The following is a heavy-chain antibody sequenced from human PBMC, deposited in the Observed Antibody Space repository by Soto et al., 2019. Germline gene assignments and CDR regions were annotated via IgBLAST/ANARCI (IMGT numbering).Heavy chain of an antibody. V-gene: IGHV4-59*08. CDR3: GRLSDYGVTRPIYYFYGLDV. Sequence: SATLSLTCTVSGGSISTYYWSWIRQPPGKGLEWIGYISDSGSTSYNTSLKSRVTISVDTSKNQFSLKLSSVTAADTAVYYCGRLSDYGVTRPIYYFYGLDVWGQGTTVT. CDR1: GGSISTYY. CDR2: ISDSGST. J-gene: IGHJ6*02. D-gene: IGHD4-17*01.